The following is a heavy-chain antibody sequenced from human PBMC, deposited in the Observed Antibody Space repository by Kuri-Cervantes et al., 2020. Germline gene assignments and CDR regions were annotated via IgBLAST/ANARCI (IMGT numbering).Heavy chain of an antibody. J-gene: IGHJ6*02. CDR2: IYSGGST. Sequence: GESLKISCAASGFTVSSNYMSWVRQAPGKGLEWVSVIYSGGSTYYADSVKGRFTISRDNSKNTLYLQMNSLRAEDTAVYYCARDRIYCSSTSCYIGYGMDVWGQGTTVTVSS. CDR3: ARDRIYCSSTSCYIGYGMDV. CDR1: GFTVSSNY. D-gene: IGHD2-2*02. V-gene: IGHV3-53*01.